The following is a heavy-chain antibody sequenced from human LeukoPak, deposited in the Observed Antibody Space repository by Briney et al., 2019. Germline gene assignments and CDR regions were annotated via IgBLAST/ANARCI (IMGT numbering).Heavy chain of an antibody. V-gene: IGHV1-18*01. D-gene: IGHD2-8*01. J-gene: IGHJ4*02. CDR3: ARGSYPDCTNGVCPFDY. CDR2: ISAYNGNT. Sequence: VASVKVSCKASGYTFTSYGISWVRQAPGQGLEWMGWISAYNGNTNYAQKLQGRVTMTTDTSTSRAYMELRSLRSDDTAVYYCARGSYPDCTNGVCPFDYWGQGTLVTVSS. CDR1: GYTFTSYG.